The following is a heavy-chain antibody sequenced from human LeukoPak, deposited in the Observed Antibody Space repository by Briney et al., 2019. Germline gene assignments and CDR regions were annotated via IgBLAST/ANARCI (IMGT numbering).Heavy chain of an antibody. CDR1: GGSISSYY. J-gene: IGHJ4*02. V-gene: IGHV4-59*01. CDR3: AREVAAIWYFDY. D-gene: IGHD2-15*01. CDR2: IYYSGST. Sequence: SETLSLTCTVSGGSISSYYWSWIRQPPGKGLEWIGYIYYSGSTNYNPSLKSRVTISVDTSKNQSSLKLSSVTAADTAVYYCAREVAAIWYFDYWGQGTLVTVSS.